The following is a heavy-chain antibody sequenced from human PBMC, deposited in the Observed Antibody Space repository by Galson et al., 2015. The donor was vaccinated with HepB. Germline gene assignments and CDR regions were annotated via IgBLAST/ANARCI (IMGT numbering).Heavy chain of an antibody. CDR3: ARLRYYDSGGYYYGLDY. V-gene: IGHV4-59*08. D-gene: IGHD3-22*01. J-gene: IGHJ4*02. CDR2: IYYSGST. Sequence: ETLSLTCTVSGGSISSYYWSWIRQPPGKGLEWIGYIYYSGSTNYTPSLKSRVTISVDKSKNQFSLKLSSVTAADTAVYYCARLRYYDSGGYYYGLDYWGQGTLVTVSS. CDR1: GGSISSYY.